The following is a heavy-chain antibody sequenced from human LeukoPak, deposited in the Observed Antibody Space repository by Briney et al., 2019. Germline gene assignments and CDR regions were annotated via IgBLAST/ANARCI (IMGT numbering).Heavy chain of an antibody. CDR1: GFTVSSNY. J-gene: IGHJ4*02. CDR3: ARLVGITYFDY. V-gene: IGHV3-53*01. CDR2: IYSGGST. Sequence: GGSLRLSCAAPGFTVSSNYMSWVRQAPGKGLEWVSVIYSGGSTYHADSVKGRFTISRDNSKNTLFLQMNTLSAEDTAVNYCARLVGITYFDYWGQGTLVTVSS. D-gene: IGHD2-15*01.